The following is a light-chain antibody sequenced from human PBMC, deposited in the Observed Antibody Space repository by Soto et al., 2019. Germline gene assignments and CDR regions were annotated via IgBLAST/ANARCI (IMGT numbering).Light chain of an antibody. CDR3: QQYYSTPPT. Sequence: DIVMTQSPDFLAVSLGERATINCKSSQSVLYSSNNKNYLAWYQQKPGQPPKLLIYWASTRESGVPDRFSGSGSGTDFTLPISSLQAEDVAVYYCQQYYSTPPTFGQGTKVEIK. J-gene: IGKJ1*01. CDR1: QSVLYSSNNKNY. V-gene: IGKV4-1*01. CDR2: WAS.